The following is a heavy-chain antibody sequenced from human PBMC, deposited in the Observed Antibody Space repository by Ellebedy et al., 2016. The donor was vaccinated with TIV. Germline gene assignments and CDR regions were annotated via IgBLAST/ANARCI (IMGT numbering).Heavy chain of an antibody. CDR2: LYQDGSAQ. CDR3: ARRGSYGDYAVQINSWFDT. D-gene: IGHD4-17*01. CDR1: GFSFRSYW. V-gene: IGHV3-7*01. J-gene: IGHJ5*02. Sequence: GGSLRLSCAASGFSFRSYWMSWVRQAPGKGLEWVANLYQDGSAQYYVDSVKGRFTISRDNAKNSLFLQMNSLRAADTAVYYCARRGSYGDYAVQINSWFDTWGRGILVAVSS.